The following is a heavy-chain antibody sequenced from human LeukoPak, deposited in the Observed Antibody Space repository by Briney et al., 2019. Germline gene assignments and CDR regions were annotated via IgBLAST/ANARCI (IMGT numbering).Heavy chain of an antibody. CDR2: MNPNSGNT. V-gene: IGHV1-8*03. CDR3: ARSPWGYCSSTSCQDNWFDP. J-gene: IGHJ5*02. D-gene: IGHD2-2*01. CDR1: GYTFTSYD. Sequence: APVKISCKASGYTFTSYDINWVRQATGQGLEWVGWMNPNSGNTGYAQKVQGRVTITRNTSISTAYMELSSLRSEDTAVYYCARSPWGYCSSTSCQDNWFDPWGQGTLVTVSS.